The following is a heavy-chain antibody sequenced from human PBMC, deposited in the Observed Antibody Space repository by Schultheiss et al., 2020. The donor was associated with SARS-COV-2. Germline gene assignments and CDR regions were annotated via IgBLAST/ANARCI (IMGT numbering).Heavy chain of an antibody. CDR3: AKGVVSGWTYYFDY. CDR1: GFTFSSYS. V-gene: IGHV3-23*01. J-gene: IGHJ4*02. Sequence: GGSLRLSCAASGFTFSSYSMNWVRQAPRKGLEWVAGISGNGGSTYFADSVKGRFTISRDNSKNTLYLQMNSLRAEDTAVYYCAKGVVSGWTYYFDYWGQGTLVTVSS. CDR2: ISGNGGST. D-gene: IGHD6-19*01.